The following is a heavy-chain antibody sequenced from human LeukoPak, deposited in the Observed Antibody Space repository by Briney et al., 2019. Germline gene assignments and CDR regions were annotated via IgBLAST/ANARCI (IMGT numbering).Heavy chain of an antibody. Sequence: SETLSLTCAVSGGSISNYYWSWIRQPPGKGLEWIGYIYDSGSTNYNPSLKSRVTISVDTSKNQSSLKLSSVTAEDTAVYYCARSYSVSYYAYWGQGTLVTVSS. CDR3: ARSYSVSYYAY. J-gene: IGHJ4*02. CDR1: GGSISNYY. V-gene: IGHV4-59*08. D-gene: IGHD1-26*01. CDR2: IYDSGST.